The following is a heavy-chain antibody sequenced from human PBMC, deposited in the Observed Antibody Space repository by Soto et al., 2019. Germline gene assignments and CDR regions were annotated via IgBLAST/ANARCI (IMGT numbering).Heavy chain of an antibody. CDR3: ARGQHTAMAYDYYGMDV. Sequence: QVQLVQSGAEVKKPGASVKVSCKASGYTCTSYAMHWVRQAPGQRLEWMGWINAGNGNTKYSQKFQGRVTITRDTSASTAYMELSSLRSEDTAVYYCARGQHTAMAYDYYGMDVWGQGTTVTGSS. V-gene: IGHV1-3*01. CDR2: INAGNGNT. CDR1: GYTCTSYA. D-gene: IGHD5-18*01. J-gene: IGHJ6*02.